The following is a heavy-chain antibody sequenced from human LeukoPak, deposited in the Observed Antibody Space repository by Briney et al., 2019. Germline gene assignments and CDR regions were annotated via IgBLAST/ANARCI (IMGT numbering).Heavy chain of an antibody. J-gene: IGHJ4*02. CDR3: AKGITSCPFDY. V-gene: IGHV4-38-2*01. CDR2: IYHSGST. CDR1: GYSISSGYY. Sequence: PSETLSLTCAVSGYSISSGYYWGWIRQPPGKGLEWIGSIYHSGSTYYNPSLKSRVTISVDTSKNQFSLKLSSVTAADTAVYYCAKGITSCPFDYWGQGTLVTVSS. D-gene: IGHD2-2*01.